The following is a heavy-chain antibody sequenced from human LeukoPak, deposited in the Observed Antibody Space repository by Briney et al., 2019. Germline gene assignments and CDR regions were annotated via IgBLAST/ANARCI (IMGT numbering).Heavy chain of an antibody. CDR2: IYHSGST. CDR1: GGTISSGGYS. CDR3: EDGIRYSAPNGMDV. Sequence: SETLSLTCAVSGGTISSGGYSWSWIRQPPGKGLEWIGYIYHSGSTYYNPSLKSRVTISVDRSKNQFSLKLSSVTAADTAFFQAEDGIRYSAPNGMDVWGQGTTVTVSS. D-gene: IGHD3-9*01. J-gene: IGHJ6*02. V-gene: IGHV4-30-2*02.